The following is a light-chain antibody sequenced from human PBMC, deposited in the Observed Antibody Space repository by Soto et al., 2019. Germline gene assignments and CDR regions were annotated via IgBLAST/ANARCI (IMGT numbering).Light chain of an antibody. CDR1: QSVSSNY. V-gene: IGKV3-20*01. CDR2: VPS. CDR3: QQYGSSPIT. Sequence: EIVLTQSPGTLSLSPGERATLSCRASQSVSSNYLAWYQQKPGQAPRVVIYVPSSRTTGIPDRFSGSGSGTDFTLTISRLEPEDFAVYYCQQYGSSPITFGQGTRLEIK. J-gene: IGKJ5*01.